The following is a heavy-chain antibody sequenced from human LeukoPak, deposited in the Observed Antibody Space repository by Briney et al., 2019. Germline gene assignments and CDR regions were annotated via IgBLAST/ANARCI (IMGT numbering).Heavy chain of an antibody. CDR3: ARERESDYDQFFDY. CDR2: ISINGGRT. D-gene: IGHD4-17*01. Sequence: GGSLRLSCAASGFTFSDYGMHWVRQAPGKGLEYVSGISINGGRTYYANSVKGRFTISRDNSKNTLYLQMGSLRAEDMAAYYCARERESDYDQFFDYWGQGTLVTVSS. J-gene: IGHJ4*02. V-gene: IGHV3-64*01. CDR1: GFTFSDYG.